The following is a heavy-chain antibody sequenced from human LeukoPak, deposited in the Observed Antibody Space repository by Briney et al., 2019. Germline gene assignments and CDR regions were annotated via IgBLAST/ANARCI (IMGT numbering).Heavy chain of an antibody. Sequence: KPSETLSLTCTVSGGSISSGSNYWSWIRQPAGKGLEWIGRISISGSTDYNPSLKSRVTLSVDTSKNQFSLKLSSVTAADTAVYYCARESGYFDWLKNWFDPWGQGTLVTVSS. D-gene: IGHD3-9*01. CDR2: ISISGST. CDR1: GGSISSGSNY. V-gene: IGHV4-61*02. J-gene: IGHJ5*02. CDR3: ARESGYFDWLKNWFDP.